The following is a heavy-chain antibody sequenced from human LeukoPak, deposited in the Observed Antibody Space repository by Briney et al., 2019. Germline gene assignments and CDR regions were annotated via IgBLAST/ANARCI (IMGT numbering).Heavy chain of an antibody. D-gene: IGHD6-13*01. Sequence: PSETLSLTCTVSGGSISSYYWSCIRQPAGKGLEWIGPIYTRGSTNYNPSLKSRVTMSVDTSKHQCSLKLSSVTAADTAVYYCARGMRVAAAAGGRFFDYWGQGTLVTVSS. CDR1: GGSISSYY. CDR3: ARGMRVAAAAGGRFFDY. V-gene: IGHV4-4*07. J-gene: IGHJ4*02. CDR2: IYTRGST.